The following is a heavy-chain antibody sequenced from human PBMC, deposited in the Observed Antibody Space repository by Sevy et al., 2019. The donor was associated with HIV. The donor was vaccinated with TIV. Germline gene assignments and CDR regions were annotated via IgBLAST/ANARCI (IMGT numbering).Heavy chain of an antibody. V-gene: IGHV1-46*01. CDR3: ARDSDNYDILTGYYPFDD. CDR1: GYTFTSDY. J-gene: IGHJ4*02. CDR2: INPSGGST. D-gene: IGHD3-9*01. Sequence: ASVKVSCKASGYTFTSDYMHWVRQAPGQGLEWMGIINPSGGSTSYAQKFQGRVTMTRDTSTSTVYMELSSLRSEDTDVYYCARDSDNYDILTGYYPFDDWGQGTLVTVSS.